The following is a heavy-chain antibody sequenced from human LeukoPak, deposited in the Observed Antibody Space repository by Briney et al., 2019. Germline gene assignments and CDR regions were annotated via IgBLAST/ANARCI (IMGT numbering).Heavy chain of an antibody. CDR3: AREGAYGDSPDP. CDR1: GGSISSSSYY. CDR2: IYYSGST. D-gene: IGHD4-17*01. Sequence: SETLSLTCTVSGGSISSSSYYWGWIRQPPGKGLEWIGSIYYSGSTYYNPSLKSRVTISVDTSKNQFSLKLSSVTAADTAVYYCAREGAYGDSPDPWGQGTLVTVSS. J-gene: IGHJ5*02. V-gene: IGHV4-39*07.